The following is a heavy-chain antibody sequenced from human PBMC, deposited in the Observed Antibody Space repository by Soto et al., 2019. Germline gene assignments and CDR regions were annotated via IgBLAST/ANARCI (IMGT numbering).Heavy chain of an antibody. CDR3: ARDSYSSGPYYCGMDV. Sequence: QVQLVQSGAEVKKPGSSVKVSCKASGGTFSSYAISWVRQAPGQGLEWMGGIIPIFGTANYAQKFQGRVTITADESTSTAYRELSSLRSEDTAVYYCARDSYSSGPYYCGMDVWGQGTTVTVSS. V-gene: IGHV1-69*12. J-gene: IGHJ6*02. CDR1: GGTFSSYA. D-gene: IGHD6-25*01. CDR2: IIPIFGTA.